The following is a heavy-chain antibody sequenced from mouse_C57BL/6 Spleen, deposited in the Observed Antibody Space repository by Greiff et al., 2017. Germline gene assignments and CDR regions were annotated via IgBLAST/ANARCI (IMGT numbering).Heavy chain of an antibody. Sequence: DVKLVESGPGLVKPSQSLSLTCSVTGYSITSGYYWNWIRQFPGNKLEWMGYISYDGSNNYNPSLKNRISITRDTSKNQFFLKLNSVTTEDTATYYCARGDGYLAWFAYWGQGTLVTVSA. J-gene: IGHJ3*01. CDR2: ISYDGSN. CDR1: GYSITSGYY. D-gene: IGHD2-2*01. CDR3: ARGDGYLAWFAY. V-gene: IGHV3-6*01.